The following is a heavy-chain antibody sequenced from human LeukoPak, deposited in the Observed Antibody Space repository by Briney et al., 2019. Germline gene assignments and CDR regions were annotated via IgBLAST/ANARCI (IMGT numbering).Heavy chain of an antibody. CDR3: ARGIVVVPAALYYFDY. D-gene: IGHD2-2*01. V-gene: IGHV4-34*01. Sequence: SETLSLTCAVYGGSFSGYYWSWIRQPPGKGLEWIGEINHSGSTNYNPSLKSRVTISVDTSKNQFSLKLSSVTAADTAVYYCARGIVVVPAALYYFDYWGQGTLVTVSS. CDR1: GGSFSGYY. J-gene: IGHJ4*02. CDR2: INHSGST.